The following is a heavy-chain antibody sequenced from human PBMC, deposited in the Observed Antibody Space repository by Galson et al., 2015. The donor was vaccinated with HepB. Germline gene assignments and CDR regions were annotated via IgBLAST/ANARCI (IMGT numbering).Heavy chain of an antibody. V-gene: IGHV4-34*01. D-gene: IGHD2-2*02. CDR3: ARGASGGPEVVVPAAIYYDY. CDR1: GGSFSGYY. Sequence: SETLSLTCAVYGGSFSGYYWSWIRQPPGKGLEWIGEINHSGSTNYNPSLKSRVTISVDTSKNQFSLRLSSVTAADTAVYYCARGASGGPEVVVPAAIYYDYWGQGTLVTVSS. J-gene: IGHJ4*02. CDR2: INHSGST.